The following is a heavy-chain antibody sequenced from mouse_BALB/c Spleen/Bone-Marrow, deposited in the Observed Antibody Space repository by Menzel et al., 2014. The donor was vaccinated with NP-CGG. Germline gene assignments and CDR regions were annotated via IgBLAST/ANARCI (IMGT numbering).Heavy chain of an antibody. V-gene: IGHV1S81*02. D-gene: IGHD2-3*01. Sequence: VQLQQSGAELVKPGASVKLSCKASGYTFTRYWMHWVKQRPGQGLEWIGEINPSNGRTNYNEKFKSKATLTVDKSSNTAYMQPSSLTSEDSAVYYCARWLLQYFDVWGAGTTVTVSS. J-gene: IGHJ1*01. CDR1: GYTFTRYW. CDR3: ARWLLQYFDV. CDR2: INPSNGRT.